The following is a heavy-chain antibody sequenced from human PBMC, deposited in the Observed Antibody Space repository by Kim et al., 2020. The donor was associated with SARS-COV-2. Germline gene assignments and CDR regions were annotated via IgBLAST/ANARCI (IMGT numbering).Heavy chain of an antibody. Sequence: GGSLRLSCAASGFTFSSYGMHWVRQAPGKGLEWVAVIWYDGSNKYYADSVKGRFTISRDNSKNTLYLQMNSLRAEDTAVYYCARVAPLNYGMDVWGQGTTVTVSS. V-gene: IGHV3-33*01. CDR2: IWYDGSNK. CDR3: ARVAPLNYGMDV. J-gene: IGHJ6*02. CDR1: GFTFSSYG.